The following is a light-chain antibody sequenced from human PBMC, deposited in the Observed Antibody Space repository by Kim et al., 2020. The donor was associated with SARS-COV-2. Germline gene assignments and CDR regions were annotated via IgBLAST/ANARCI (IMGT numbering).Light chain of an antibody. Sequence: LSPGERATLSCRASQSVSSAYLAWYQQKLGQAPRLLIYDASTRATGIPDRFSGSGSGTDFTLTISRLEPEDFAVYYCQQYVNLPRTFGQGTKLEIK. CDR3: QQYVNLPRT. V-gene: IGKV3-20*01. J-gene: IGKJ2*01. CDR1: QSVSSAY. CDR2: DAS.